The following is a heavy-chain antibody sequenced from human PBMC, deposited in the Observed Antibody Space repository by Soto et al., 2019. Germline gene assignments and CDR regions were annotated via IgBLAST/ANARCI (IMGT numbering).Heavy chain of an antibody. V-gene: IGHV4-31*03. CDR3: ARDRAIRGQLIDY. CDR1: GGSISSGGYY. Sequence: SETLSLTCTVSGGSISSGGYYWSWIRQHPGKGLEWIGYIYYSGSTYYNPSLKSRVTISVDTSKNQFSLKLSSVTAADTAVYYCARDRAIRGQLIDYWGQGTLVTVSS. D-gene: IGHD5-18*01. J-gene: IGHJ4*02. CDR2: IYYSGST.